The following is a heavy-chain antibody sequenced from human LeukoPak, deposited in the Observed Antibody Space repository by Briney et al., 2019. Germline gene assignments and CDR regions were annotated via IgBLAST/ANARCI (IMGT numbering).Heavy chain of an antibody. Sequence: GGSLTVSCPPSRFTFSNHSMNWVRQAPGAGLEGTSSISGSRSYIFYQESVKGRFTISRDNAKISLYLQMNSLRAEHTSVYDCARARHEYSYDIVYWGQGALVTVSS. CDR3: ARARHEYSYDIVY. CDR1: RFTFSNHS. D-gene: IGHD5-18*01. CDR2: ISGSRSYI. J-gene: IGHJ4*02. V-gene: IGHV3-21*03.